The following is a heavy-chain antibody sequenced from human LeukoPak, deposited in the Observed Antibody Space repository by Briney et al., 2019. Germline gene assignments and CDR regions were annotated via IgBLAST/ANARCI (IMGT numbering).Heavy chain of an antibody. Sequence: ASVKVSCKASGYTFTGYYMHWVRQAPGQGLEWMGWINPNSGGTNYAQKFQGRVTMTRDTSISTAHMELSRLRSDDTAVYYCARAVIMGDNWFDPWGQGTLVTVSS. D-gene: IGHD1-26*01. V-gene: IGHV1-2*02. J-gene: IGHJ5*02. CDR3: ARAVIMGDNWFDP. CDR1: GYTFTGYY. CDR2: INPNSGGT.